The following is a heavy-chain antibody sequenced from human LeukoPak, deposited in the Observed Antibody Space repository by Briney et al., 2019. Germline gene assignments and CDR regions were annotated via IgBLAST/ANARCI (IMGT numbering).Heavy chain of an antibody. V-gene: IGHV3-23*01. CDR3: AIAVFGYCFDY. J-gene: IGHJ4*02. D-gene: IGHD3-16*01. CDR2: FSGSGDST. Sequence: GGSLRLSCAASGVTFSSYAMGWVRQAPGKGLEWVSGFSGSGDSTHYANSVKGRFTISRDNSKSTLYLQMSSLRAEDTAVYYCAIAVFGYCFDYWGQGTLVTVSS. CDR1: GVTFSSYA.